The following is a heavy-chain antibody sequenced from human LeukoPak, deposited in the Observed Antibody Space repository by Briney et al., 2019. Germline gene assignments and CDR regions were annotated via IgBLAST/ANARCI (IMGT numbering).Heavy chain of an antibody. CDR3: ARASGWSPTGYYYYGMDV. CDR1: GFTFSTFN. CDR2: ISNSSTYI. D-gene: IGHD6-19*01. V-gene: IGHV3-21*01. J-gene: IGHJ6*02. Sequence: PGGSLRLSCVASGFTFSTFNMNWVRQAPGKGLEWVSFISNSSTYINNADSVKGRFTISRDNAKNSLYLQVHGLRAEDTAVYFCARASGWSPTGYYYYGMDVWGQGTTVTVSS.